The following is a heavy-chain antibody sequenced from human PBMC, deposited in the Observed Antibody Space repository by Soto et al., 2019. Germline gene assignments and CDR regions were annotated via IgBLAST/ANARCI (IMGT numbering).Heavy chain of an antibody. CDR3: ARDNDRLQLGGNYYYMLAV. CDR1: GGTFSSSA. J-gene: IGHJ6*02. D-gene: IGHD4-4*01. V-gene: IGHV1-69*12. Sequence: QVQLVQSGAEMKEPGSSVKVSCKTSGGTFSSSAISWLRQAPGQGLEWMGGIIPLFRTPDYAKKFQGRVTIAADETTRTAYMELSSLRSEDTAVYYCARDNDRLQLGGNYYYMLAVWGLGTTITVSS. CDR2: IIPLFRTP.